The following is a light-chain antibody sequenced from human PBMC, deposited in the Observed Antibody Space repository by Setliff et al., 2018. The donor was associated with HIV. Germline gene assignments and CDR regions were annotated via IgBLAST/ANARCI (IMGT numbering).Light chain of an antibody. CDR1: SNDIGFYDY. V-gene: IGLV2-8*01. Sequence: SALTQPPSASGSVGQSVTISFTGTSNDIGFYDYVSWYQQHPGKAPKLMIYEVSMRPSGVPDRFSGSKSVNTASLTVSGLQAEDEADYYCSSYAGRNNYVFGTGTKVTVL. J-gene: IGLJ1*01. CDR2: EVS. CDR3: SSYAGRNNYV.